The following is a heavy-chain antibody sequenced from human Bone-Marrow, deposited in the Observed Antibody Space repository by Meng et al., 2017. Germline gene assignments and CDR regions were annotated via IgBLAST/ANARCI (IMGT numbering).Heavy chain of an antibody. V-gene: IGHV1-8*01. CDR2: MNPNSGNT. CDR1: GYTFTNYD. J-gene: IGHJ4*02. CDR3: ARMRSGYDIEY. Sequence: QVQLVQSGAEVKKPGASVNVSCKASGYTFTNYDINWVRQATGQGLEWMGWMNPNSGNTGYAQKFQGRVTMTRSTSTSTAHMELSSLRSEDTAVYYCARMRSGYDIEYWGQGTLVTVSS. D-gene: IGHD3-3*01.